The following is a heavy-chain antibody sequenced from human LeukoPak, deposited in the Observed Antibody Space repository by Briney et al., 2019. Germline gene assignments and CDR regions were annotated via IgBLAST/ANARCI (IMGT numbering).Heavy chain of an antibody. V-gene: IGHV4-59*12. CDR1: GGSISSYY. Sequence: KTSETLSLTCTVSGGSISSYYWSWIRQPPGKGLEWIGYIYYSGSTNYNPSLKSRVTISVDTSKNQFSLKLSSVTAADTAVYYCARAGVAARRIDYWGQGTLVTVSS. CDR2: IYYSGST. CDR3: ARAGVAARRIDY. J-gene: IGHJ4*02. D-gene: IGHD6-6*01.